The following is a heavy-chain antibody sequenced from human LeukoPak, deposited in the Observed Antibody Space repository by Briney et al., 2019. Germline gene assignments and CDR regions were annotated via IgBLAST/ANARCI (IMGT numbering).Heavy chain of an antibody. CDR2: IYSGGST. CDR3: ARRGKDFWSGYYTGLDY. V-gene: IGHV3-66*02. J-gene: IGHJ4*02. D-gene: IGHD3-3*01. Sequence: GGSLRLSCAASGFTFSSNYMSWVRQAPGEGLEGVSVIYSGGSTYYSDSVKGRFTISRDNSKNTLYLKMNSLRAEATAVYYCARRGKDFWSGYYTGLDYWGQGTLVTVSS. CDR1: GFTFSSNY.